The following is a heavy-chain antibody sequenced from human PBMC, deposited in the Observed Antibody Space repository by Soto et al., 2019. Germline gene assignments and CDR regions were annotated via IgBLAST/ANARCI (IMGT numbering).Heavy chain of an antibody. CDR3: TTVLEY. V-gene: IGHV3-74*01. Sequence: EVQLVQSGGGSVQPGGSLRLFCAASGFTFTNYWMHWVRQVPGKGLVWVSRIDGVGAGTSYSDSVRGRFTISRDNAENMLYLQMNSLRADDTAVYHCTTVLEYWGQGTLVTVSS. CDR1: GFTFTNYW. J-gene: IGHJ4*02. CDR2: IDGVGAGT.